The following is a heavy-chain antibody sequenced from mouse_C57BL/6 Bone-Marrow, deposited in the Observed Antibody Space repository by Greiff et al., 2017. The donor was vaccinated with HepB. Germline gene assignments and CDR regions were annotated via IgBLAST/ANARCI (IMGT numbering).Heavy chain of an antibody. V-gene: IGHV5-12*01. J-gene: IGHJ4*01. CDR2: ISNGGGST. CDR3: ARLGYALAMDY. Sequence: EVMLVESGGGLVKPGGSLKLSCAASGFTFSDYYMYWVRQTPEKRLEWVAYISNGGGSTYYPDTVKGRFTISRDNAKNTLYLQMSRLKSEDTAMYYCARLGYALAMDYWGQGTSVTVSS. D-gene: IGHD1-2*01. CDR1: GFTFSDYY.